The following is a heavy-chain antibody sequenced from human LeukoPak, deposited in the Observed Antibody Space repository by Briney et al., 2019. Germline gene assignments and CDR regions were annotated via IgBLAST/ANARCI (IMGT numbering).Heavy chain of an antibody. Sequence: SETLSLTCTVSGGSISHYYWSWIRQPPGKGLEWIGEINHSGSTNYNPSLKSRVTISVDTSKNQFSLKLSSVTAADTAVYYCARVVGANVVDYWGQGTLVTVSS. CDR3: ARVVGANVVDY. D-gene: IGHD1-26*01. J-gene: IGHJ4*02. CDR1: GGSISHYY. V-gene: IGHV4-34*01. CDR2: INHSGST.